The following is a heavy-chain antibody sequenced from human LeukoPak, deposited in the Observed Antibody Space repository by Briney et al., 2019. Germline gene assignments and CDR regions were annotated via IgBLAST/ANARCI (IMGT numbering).Heavy chain of an antibody. CDR2: IHTSGTT. J-gene: IGHJ4*02. CDR3: ARGGGSYKFDS. D-gene: IGHD1-26*01. CDR1: GDSISSYY. V-gene: IGHV4-4*07. Sequence: SETLSLTCTASGDSISSYYWSWIRQPAGKGLEWIGRIHTSGTTHYNASLKSRVTMSVDTSKNQFSLRLSSVTAADTALYFCARGGGSYKFDSWGQGTLVTVSS.